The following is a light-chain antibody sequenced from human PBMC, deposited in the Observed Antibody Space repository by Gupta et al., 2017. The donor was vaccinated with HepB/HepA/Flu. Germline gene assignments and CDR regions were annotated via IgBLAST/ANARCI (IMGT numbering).Light chain of an antibody. V-gene: IGLV3-1*01. CDR1: KFGEKF. J-gene: IGLJ2*01. Sequence: SYGLTQPPSVCVSPGKTDTFTCFGDKFGEKFANRYQRRPGQSLVLVIYKDSKRTSAIRERRSASTAGNTSTLTIRGTQAMDEAYYYCQAWDSYNVVFGGGTKLTVL. CDR3: QAWDSYNVV. CDR2: KDS.